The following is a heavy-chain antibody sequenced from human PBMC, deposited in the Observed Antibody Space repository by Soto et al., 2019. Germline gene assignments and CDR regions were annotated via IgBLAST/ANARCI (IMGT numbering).Heavy chain of an antibody. J-gene: IGHJ6*02. V-gene: IGHV4-39*01. Sequence: SETLSLTCTVSGGSISSMSYYWGWIRQPPGKGLEWIGSIYYSGSTYYNPSLKSRVTISVDTSKNQFSLKLSSVTAADTAVYYCARRADRRIAALYYYYYGMDVWGQGTTVTVSS. D-gene: IGHD6-6*01. CDR1: GGSISSMSYY. CDR2: IYYSGST. CDR3: ARRADRRIAALYYYYYGMDV.